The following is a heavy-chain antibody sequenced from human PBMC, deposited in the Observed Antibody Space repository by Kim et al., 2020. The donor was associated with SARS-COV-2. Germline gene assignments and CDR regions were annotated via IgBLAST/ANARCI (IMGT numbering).Heavy chain of an antibody. J-gene: IGHJ4*02. CDR1: GGSISSSNW. V-gene: IGHV4-4*02. Sequence: SETLSLTCAVSGGSISSSNWWSWVRQPPGKGLEWIGEIYHSGSTNYNPSLKSRVTISVDKSKNQFSLKLSSVTAADTAVYYCARLYDSSGYDLDYWGQGTLVTVSS. CDR2: IYHSGST. CDR3: ARLYDSSGYDLDY. D-gene: IGHD3-22*01.